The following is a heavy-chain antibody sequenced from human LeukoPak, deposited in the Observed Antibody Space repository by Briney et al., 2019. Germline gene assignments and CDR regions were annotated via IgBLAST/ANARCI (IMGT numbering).Heavy chain of an antibody. D-gene: IGHD6-13*01. CDR1: GFTFSSYA. V-gene: IGHV3-23*01. Sequence: GGSLRLSCAASGFTFSSYAMSWVRQAPGKGLERVSAISGSGGSTYYADSVKGRFTISRDNSKNTLYLQMNSLRAEDTALYYCTKSPRWAAAPDYWGRGTLVTVSS. CDR3: TKSPRWAAAPDY. CDR2: ISGSGGST. J-gene: IGHJ4*02.